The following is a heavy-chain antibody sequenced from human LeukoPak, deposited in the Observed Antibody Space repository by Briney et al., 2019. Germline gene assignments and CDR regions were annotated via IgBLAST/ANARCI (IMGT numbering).Heavy chain of an antibody. CDR1: GGSISSYY. V-gene: IGHV4-59*01. CDR2: IYYSGST. J-gene: IGHJ3*02. Sequence: SETLSLTCTVSGGSISSYYWSWIRQPPGKGLEWIGYIYYSGSTNYNPSLKSRVTVSVDTSKNQFSLKLSSVTAADTAVYYCARVLTTVTTSDAFDIWGQGTMVTVSS. CDR3: ARVLTTVTTSDAFDI. D-gene: IGHD4-17*01.